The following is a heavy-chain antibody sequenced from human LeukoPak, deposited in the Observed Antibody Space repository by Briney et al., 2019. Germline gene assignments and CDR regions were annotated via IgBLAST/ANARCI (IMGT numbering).Heavy chain of an antibody. CDR3: ARSYHFWSASMDL. D-gene: IGHD3-3*01. CDR1: GFTFSSYA. Sequence: HPGGSLRLSCAASGFTFSSYAMHWVRQAPGRGLEYVAGISSEGGYTFYANSLNGRFTISRDNSESTSYLQADSLRTDDMGVYYCARSYHFWSASMDLWGKGTTVIVSS. CDR2: ISSEGGYT. J-gene: IGHJ6*03. V-gene: IGHV3-64*01.